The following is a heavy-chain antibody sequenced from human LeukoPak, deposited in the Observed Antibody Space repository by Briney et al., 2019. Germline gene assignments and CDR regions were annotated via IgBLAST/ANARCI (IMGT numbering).Heavy chain of an antibody. CDR1: GYSFTNYW. J-gene: IGHJ4*02. CDR3: ARAVATTSALSLHY. V-gene: IGHV5-51*01. Sequence: GESLKISCKGSGYSFTNYWIGWVRQMPGKGLEWMGIIYPADSDTRYSPSFQGQVTISADKSVSTAYLQWSSLKASDTAMYYCARAVATTSALSLHYWGQGTLVTVSS. D-gene: IGHD4-23*01. CDR2: IYPADSDT.